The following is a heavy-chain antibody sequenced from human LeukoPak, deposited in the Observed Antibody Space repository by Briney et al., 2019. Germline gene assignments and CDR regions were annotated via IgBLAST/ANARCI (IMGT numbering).Heavy chain of an antibody. CDR3: AKLTVVDTEIDY. V-gene: IGHV3-30*02. D-gene: IGHD5-18*01. Sequence: GGSLRLSCAASGFTFSSYAMSWVRQAPGKGLEWVAFIRYDGSNKYYADSVKGRFTISRDNSKNTLYLQMNSLRAEDTAVYYCAKLTVVDTEIDYWGQGTLVTVSS. J-gene: IGHJ4*02. CDR1: GFTFSSYA. CDR2: IRYDGSNK.